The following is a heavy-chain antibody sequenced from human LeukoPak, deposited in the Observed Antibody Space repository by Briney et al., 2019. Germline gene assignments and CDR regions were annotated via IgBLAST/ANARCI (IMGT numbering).Heavy chain of an antibody. CDR1: GFPFSSFG. Sequence: GGSLRLSCTTSGFPFSSFGMSWVRQAPGEGLEWVSGISAGGGSTPYADSVKGRFLISRDNSGSTLYMQMNDLRADDTAVYFCARKAPSGFHDSWGQGTLVTVSS. CDR3: ARKAPSGFHDS. V-gene: IGHV3-23*01. D-gene: IGHD3-22*01. J-gene: IGHJ4*02. CDR2: ISAGGGST.